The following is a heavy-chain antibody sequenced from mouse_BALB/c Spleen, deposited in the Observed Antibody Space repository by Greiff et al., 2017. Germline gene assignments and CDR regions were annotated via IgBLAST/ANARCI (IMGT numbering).Heavy chain of an antibody. CDR3: ASIPIYYDYGWFAD. V-gene: IGHV1-4*02. CDR1: GYTFTSYT. J-gene: IGHJ3*01. Sequence: VQLQQSAAELARPGASVKMSCKASGYTFTSYTMHWVKQRPGQGLEWIGYINPSSGYTEYNQKFKDKTTLTADKSSSTAYMQLSSLTSEDSAVYYCASIPIYYDYGWFADWGEGTLVTVSA. CDR2: INPSSGYT. D-gene: IGHD2-4*01.